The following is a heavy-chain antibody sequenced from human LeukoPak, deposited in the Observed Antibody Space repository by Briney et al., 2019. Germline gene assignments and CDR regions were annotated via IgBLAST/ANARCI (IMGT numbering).Heavy chain of an antibody. CDR3: ARGLYINGWYYFDY. Sequence: GGSLRLSCAASGFTFSNYAMSWVRQAPGKGLEWVSTISSNGGSTYYADSVKGRFTISSDNSKNTLFLQMNSLRAEDTAVYYCARGLYINGWYYFDYWGEGTLVTVSS. CDR1: GFTFSNYA. D-gene: IGHD6-19*01. J-gene: IGHJ4*02. V-gene: IGHV3-23*01. CDR2: ISSNGGST.